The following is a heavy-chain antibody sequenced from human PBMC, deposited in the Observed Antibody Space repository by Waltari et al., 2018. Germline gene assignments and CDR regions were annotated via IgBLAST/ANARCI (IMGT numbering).Heavy chain of an antibody. CDR2: RKQDGSEK. Sequence: EVQLVESGGGLVHPGGSLSLSCAASGFTFSSFGISCFRQAQGKGWEWVANRKQDGSEKYYVDSVKGRFTISRDNAKNSLYLQMNSLRAEDTAVYYCARDKSDYVWGSYRSDAFDIWGQGTMVTVSS. J-gene: IGHJ3*02. V-gene: IGHV3-7*01. CDR3: ARDKSDYVWGSYRSDAFDI. CDR1: GFTFSSFG. D-gene: IGHD3-16*02.